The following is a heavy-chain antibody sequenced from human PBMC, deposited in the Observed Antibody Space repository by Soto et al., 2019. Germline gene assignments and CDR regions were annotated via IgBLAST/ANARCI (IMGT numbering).Heavy chain of an antibody. J-gene: IGHJ4*02. CDR1: GGSISSDY. Sequence: SETLSLTCTVSGGSISSDYWSWIRQPPGKGLEWIGHIFYSGSTNYNPSLKSRVTISVDTSKNQFSVKLSSVTAADTAVYYCARYSTSFAYWGQGILVTVSS. V-gene: IGHV4-59*08. CDR2: IFYSGST. D-gene: IGHD4-4*01. CDR3: ARYSTSFAY.